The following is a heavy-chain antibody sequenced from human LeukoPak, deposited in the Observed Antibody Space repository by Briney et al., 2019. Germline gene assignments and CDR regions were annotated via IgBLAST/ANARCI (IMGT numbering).Heavy chain of an antibody. J-gene: IGHJ4*02. CDR3: ATDWDYDYVWGSYRSPLYFDY. D-gene: IGHD3-16*02. CDR2: ISSSGGTT. V-gene: IGHV3-11*01. Sequence: GGSLRLSCAASGFTFSNYYMSWIRQAPGKGLEWVSYISSSGGTTYYADSVKGRFTISRDNAKNTLYLQMNSLRAEDTAVYYCATDWDYDYVWGSYRSPLYFDYWGQGTLVTVSS. CDR1: GFTFSNYY.